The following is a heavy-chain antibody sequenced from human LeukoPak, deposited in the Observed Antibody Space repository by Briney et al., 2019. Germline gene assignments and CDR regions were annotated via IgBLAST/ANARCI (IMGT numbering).Heavy chain of an antibody. J-gene: IGHJ6*02. D-gene: IGHD3-16*01. CDR3: ARNQQLGGHSYYYYGMDV. CDR1: GFTSIAYA. Sequence: SGVPLRLPCVGSGFTSIAYALTWARQAPGKGLEWVSGISGGGVTTYYADSVKGRFTISRDNSKNTLYLQMNSLRADDTAIYYCARNQQLGGHSYYYYGMDVWGQGTTVTVSS. CDR2: ISGGGVTT. V-gene: IGHV3-23*01.